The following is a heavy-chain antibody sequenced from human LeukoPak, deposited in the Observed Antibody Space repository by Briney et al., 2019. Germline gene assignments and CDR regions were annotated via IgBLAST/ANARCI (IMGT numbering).Heavy chain of an antibody. D-gene: IGHD3-22*01. Sequence: GGSLRLSCAASGFTFDDYGMSWVRQAPGKGLEWVSSINWNGGSTGYADSVKGRFTISRDNAKNSLYLQMNSLRAEDTALYYCARNFGHYYDSSGYYYEPQDYWGQGTLVTVSS. CDR2: INWNGGST. CDR1: GFTFDDYG. J-gene: IGHJ4*02. CDR3: ARNFGHYYDSSGYYYEPQDY. V-gene: IGHV3-20*04.